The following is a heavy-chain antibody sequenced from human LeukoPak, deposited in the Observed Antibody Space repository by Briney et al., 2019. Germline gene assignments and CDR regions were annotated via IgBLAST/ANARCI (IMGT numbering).Heavy chain of an antibody. CDR3: VRDHSGYSGYVLHYSWFDP. Sequence: ASVKVSCKASGYTFTSYYMHWVRQAPGQGLEWMGIINPSGGSTSYAHKFQGRVTMTRDTSTSTVYMGLSSLRSEDTAVCYCVRDHSGYSGYVLHYSWFDPWGQGTLVTVSS. CDR1: GYTFTSYY. J-gene: IGHJ5*02. CDR2: INPSGGST. V-gene: IGHV1-46*01. D-gene: IGHD5-12*01.